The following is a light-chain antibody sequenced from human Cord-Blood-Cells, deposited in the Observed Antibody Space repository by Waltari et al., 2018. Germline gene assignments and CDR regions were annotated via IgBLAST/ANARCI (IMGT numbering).Light chain of an antibody. CDR2: DVS. CDR3: SSYTSSSTLV. V-gene: IGLV2-14*01. CDR1: SSDVGGYNS. Sequence: QSALTQPTSVSGSPGQSITISCTGTSSDVGGYNSVSCYQQHPCNAPKLMIYDVSKRPSGVSNRFSGSKSGNTASLTISGLQAEDEADYYCSSYTSSSTLVFGGGTKLTVL. J-gene: IGLJ3*02.